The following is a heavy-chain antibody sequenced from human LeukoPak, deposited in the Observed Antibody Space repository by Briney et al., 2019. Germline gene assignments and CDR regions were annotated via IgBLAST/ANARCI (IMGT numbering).Heavy chain of an antibody. Sequence: ASVKVSCKIFGNTFTELSIHWVRQAPGKGLEWMGGFDPEDGETMYAQTLQGRVIMTEDTSTDTAYMELSSLRSDDTAMYYCATELGWSGAFQFDPRGQGILVIVSS. CDR1: GNTFTELS. J-gene: IGHJ5*02. CDR2: FDPEDGET. CDR3: ATELGWSGAFQFDP. V-gene: IGHV1-24*01. D-gene: IGHD3-3*01.